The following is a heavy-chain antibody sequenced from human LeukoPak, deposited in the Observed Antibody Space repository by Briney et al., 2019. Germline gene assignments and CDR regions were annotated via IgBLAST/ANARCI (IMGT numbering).Heavy chain of an antibody. J-gene: IGHJ4*02. Sequence: GASVKLSCKGSGYTFTSYGNCWVRQPPGPGLERMGLISAYNGNTNYAQKPQGRVTMTTDTSTSTAYMELRSLRSDDTAVYYCARSLVGATEGFFDYWGQGTLVTVSS. CDR3: ARSLVGATEGFFDY. D-gene: IGHD1-26*01. CDR1: GYTFTSYG. CDR2: ISAYNGNT. V-gene: IGHV1-18*01.